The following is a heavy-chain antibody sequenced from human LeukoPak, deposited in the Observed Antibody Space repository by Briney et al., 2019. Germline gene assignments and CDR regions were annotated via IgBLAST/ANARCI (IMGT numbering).Heavy chain of an antibody. J-gene: IGHJ6*02. V-gene: IGHV1-69*04. CDR3: ASIEYSSSWYWSYGMDV. CDR1: GGTFSSYA. Sequence: SVKVSCKASGGTFSSYAISWVRQAPGQGLEWMGRIIPILGIANYAQKFQDRVTITADKSTSTAYMELSSLRSEDTAVYYCASIEYSSSWYWSYGMDVWGQGTTVTVSS. CDR2: IIPILGIA. D-gene: IGHD6-13*01.